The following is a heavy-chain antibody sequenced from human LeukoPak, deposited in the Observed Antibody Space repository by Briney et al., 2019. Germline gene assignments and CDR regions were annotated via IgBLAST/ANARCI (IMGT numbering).Heavy chain of an antibody. J-gene: IGHJ4*02. CDR1: GGSISSYY. D-gene: IGHD2-21*01. CDR3: ARGGGYCGGDCYGIDY. CDR2: IYTSGST. V-gene: IGHV4-4*07. Sequence: PSETLSLTCTVSGGSISSYYWSWIRQPAGKGLEWIGRIYTSGSTNYNPSLKSRVTMSVDTSKNQFSLKLSSVTAADTAVYYCARGGGYCGGDCYGIDYWGQGTLVTVSS.